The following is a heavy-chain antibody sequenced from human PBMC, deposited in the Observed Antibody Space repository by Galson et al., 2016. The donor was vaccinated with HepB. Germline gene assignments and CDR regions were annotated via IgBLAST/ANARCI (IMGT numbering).Heavy chain of an antibody. CDR3: ARDYFCVGASCRGERGRFDY. J-gene: IGHJ4*02. D-gene: IGHD2-21*01. V-gene: IGHV3-11*04. Sequence: SLRLSCAASGFTFGDYYMTWIRQAPGKGLEWVSYISTSGTNTYYADSVKGRFTISRDNAKNSLFLQMSSLRAEDTAMYYCARDYFCVGASCRGERGRFDYWGQGALVTVSS. CDR2: ISTSGTNT. CDR1: GFTFGDYY.